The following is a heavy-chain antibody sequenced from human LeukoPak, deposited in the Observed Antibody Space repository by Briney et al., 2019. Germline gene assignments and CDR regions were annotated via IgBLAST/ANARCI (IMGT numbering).Heavy chain of an antibody. Sequence: PSGTLSLTCAVYGGSFSGYYWSWIRQPPGKGLEWIGEINHSGSTNYNQSLKSRVTISVDTSKNQFSLKLSSVTAADTAVYYCARTWYSSGARPYDYWGQGTLVSLSS. J-gene: IGHJ4*02. D-gene: IGHD6-19*01. CDR1: GGSFSGYY. V-gene: IGHV4-34*01. CDR2: INHSGST. CDR3: ARTWYSSGARPYDY.